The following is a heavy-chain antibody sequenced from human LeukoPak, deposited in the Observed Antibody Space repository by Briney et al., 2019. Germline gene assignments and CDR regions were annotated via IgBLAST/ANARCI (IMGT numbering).Heavy chain of an antibody. CDR1: GYTFTGYY. D-gene: IGHD2-21*02. V-gene: IGHV1-2*02. CDR3: ARGNTKDCGADCYPTSLDY. Sequence: GASVKVSCKASGYTFTGYYLHWVRQAPGQGLEWMGWINPGSGGTNYAQKFQGRVTMTRDTSISTAYLQVGSLRSDDTAVYYCARGNTKDCGADCYPTSLDYWGQGALVTVSS. J-gene: IGHJ4*02. CDR2: INPGSGGT.